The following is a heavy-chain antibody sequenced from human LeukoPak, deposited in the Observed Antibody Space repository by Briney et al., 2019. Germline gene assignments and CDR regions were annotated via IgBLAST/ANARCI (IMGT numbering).Heavy chain of an antibody. CDR2: INPNSGGT. D-gene: IGHD3-10*01. CDR3: AVGGLLWFGELLGGFDY. Sequence: ASVKVSCKASGYTFTGYYMHWVRQAPGQGLEWMGWINPNSGGTNYAQKFQGRVTMTRDTSISTAYMELSRLRSDDTAVYYCAVGGLLWFGELLGGFDYWGQGTLVTVYS. J-gene: IGHJ4*02. CDR1: GYTFTGYY. V-gene: IGHV1-2*02.